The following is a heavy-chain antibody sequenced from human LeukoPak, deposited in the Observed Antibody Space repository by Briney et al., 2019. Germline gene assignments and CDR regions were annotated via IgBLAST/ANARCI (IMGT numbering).Heavy chain of an antibody. J-gene: IGHJ4*02. CDR3: AREYSGSYFHY. CDR1: GFTFSDYY. V-gene: IGHV3-7*01. CDR2: IKQDASEK. D-gene: IGHD1-26*01. Sequence: GGSLRLSCAASGFTFSDYYMSRIRQAPGKGLEWVATIKQDASEKYYVDSVKGRFTISRDNAKNSLYLQMNSLRAEDTAVYYCAREYSGSYFHYWGQGTLVTVSS.